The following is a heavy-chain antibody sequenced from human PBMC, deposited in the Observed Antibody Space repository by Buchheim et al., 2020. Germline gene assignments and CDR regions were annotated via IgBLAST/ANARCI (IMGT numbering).Heavy chain of an antibody. Sequence: EVQLVESGGGLVQPGGSLRLSCAASGFTFSSYWMHWVRQAPGKGLVWVSRINSDGSSTSYADSVKGRFTISRDNAQNTLYLQMNSLRAEDTAVYYCARDIVVVPAAIKWDYYYGMDVWGQGTT. CDR1: GFTFSSYW. CDR3: ARDIVVVPAAIKWDYYYGMDV. D-gene: IGHD2-2*02. J-gene: IGHJ6*02. V-gene: IGHV3-74*01. CDR2: INSDGSST.